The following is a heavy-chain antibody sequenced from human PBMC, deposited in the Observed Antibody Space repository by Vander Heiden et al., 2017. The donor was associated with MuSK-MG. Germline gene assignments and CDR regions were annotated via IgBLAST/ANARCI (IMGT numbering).Heavy chain of an antibody. CDR3: ARPQGGSGSYYDAFDI. CDR2: IYPGDSDT. Sequence: EVQLVQSGVQGKKPGEALEVSWKGSGYTFSHYWIAWVRQLPGKGLEWMGIIYPGDSDTRYSPSFQGQVTISADRSITTAYLQWGSLKASDSAIYYCARPQGGSGSYYDAFDIWGQGTMVTVSS. J-gene: IGHJ3*02. CDR1: GYTFSHYW. D-gene: IGHD3-10*01. V-gene: IGHV5-51*01.